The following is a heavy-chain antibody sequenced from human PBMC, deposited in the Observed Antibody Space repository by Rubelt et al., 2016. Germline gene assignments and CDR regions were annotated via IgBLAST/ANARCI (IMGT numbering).Heavy chain of an antibody. D-gene: IGHD2-8*01. CDR3: AKDVSD. V-gene: IGHV1-18*01. Sequence: QVQLVQSGSELKKPGASVKVSCKASGYTFTSYAMNWVRQAPGQGLEWMGWISPYNGNTHDAQRLQDRVTMTTGTSTNTAYMELRSLRSDVTAMYDCAKDVSDLGQGTLVTVAS. CDR2: ISPYNGNT. CDR1: GYTFTSYA. J-gene: IGHJ4*02.